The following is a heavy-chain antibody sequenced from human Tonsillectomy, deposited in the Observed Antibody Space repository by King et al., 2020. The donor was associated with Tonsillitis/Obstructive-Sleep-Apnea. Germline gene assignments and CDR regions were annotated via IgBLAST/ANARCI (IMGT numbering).Heavy chain of an antibody. D-gene: IGHD1-26*01. CDR3: AAAAMHSGSYVAVSLEACDI. CDR1: GFTSSNAW. V-gene: IGHV3-15*07. CDR2: IKSKTDGGTT. Sequence: VQLVESGGGLVEPGGSLRLSCAASGFTSSNAWMNWVRQAPGQGLEWVGRIKSKTDGGTTDYAAPVKGRFTISRDDTKNTLYLQMNSLNTEDTAVYDCAAAAMHSGSYVAVSLEACDIWGQGTMVAVSS. J-gene: IGHJ3*02.